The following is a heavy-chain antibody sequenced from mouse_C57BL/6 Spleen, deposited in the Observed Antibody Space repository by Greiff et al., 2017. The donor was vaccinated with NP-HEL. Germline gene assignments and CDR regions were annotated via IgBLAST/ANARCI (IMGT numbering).Heavy chain of an antibody. CDR2: INPSSGYT. CDR1: GYTFTSYT. D-gene: IGHD1-1*01. CDR3: ALITTVVATDY. V-gene: IGHV1-4*01. J-gene: IGHJ2*01. Sequence: QVQLQQSGAELARPGASVKMSCKASGYTFTSYTMHWVKQRPGQGLEWIGYINPSSGYTKYNQKFKDKATLTADKSSSTAYMQLSSLTSEDSAVYYCALITTVVATDYRGQGTTLTVSS.